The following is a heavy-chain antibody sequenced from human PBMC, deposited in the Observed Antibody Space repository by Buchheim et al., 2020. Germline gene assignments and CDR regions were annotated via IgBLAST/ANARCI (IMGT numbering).Heavy chain of an antibody. Sequence: QVQLVESGGGVVQPGRSLRLSCAVSGFTFSSYGMHWVRQAPGKGLEWVAVISYDGSNKYYADSVKGRFTISRDNSKNTLYLQMNSLRAEDTAVYYCAKDSGSGDSCWDPGMDVWGQGTT. CDR2: ISYDGSNK. CDR3: AKDSGSGDSCWDPGMDV. D-gene: IGHD2-15*01. V-gene: IGHV3-30*18. J-gene: IGHJ6*02. CDR1: GFTFSSYG.